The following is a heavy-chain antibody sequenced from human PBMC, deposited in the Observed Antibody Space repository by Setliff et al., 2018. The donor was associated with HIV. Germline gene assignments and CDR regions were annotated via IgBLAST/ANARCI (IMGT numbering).Heavy chain of an antibody. D-gene: IGHD3-10*01. CDR3: ARDGPPYYYGSGLGP. Sequence: SETLSLTCTVSGGSISSSSYCWGWIRQPPGKGLEWIGTISYSGTTYYNPSLKSRATISVETSKNQFSLKLNSVTAADTAVYYCARDGPPYYYGSGLGPWGQGTLGTVSS. CDR2: ISYSGTT. J-gene: IGHJ5*02. CDR1: GGSISSSSYC. V-gene: IGHV4-39*07.